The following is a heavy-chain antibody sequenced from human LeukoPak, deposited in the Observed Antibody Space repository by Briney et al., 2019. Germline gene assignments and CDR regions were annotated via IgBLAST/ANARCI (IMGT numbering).Heavy chain of an antibody. Sequence: GGSLRLSCAASGFTFSSYGMHWVRQAPGKGLEWVAFIRYDGSNKYYADSVKGRFTISRDNSKNTLYLQLNSLRAEDTAVYYCARGDYDIVTGYYNYWGQGTLVTVSS. V-gene: IGHV3-30*02. CDR3: ARGDYDIVTGYYNY. CDR1: GFTFSSYG. CDR2: IRYDGSNK. J-gene: IGHJ4*02. D-gene: IGHD3-9*01.